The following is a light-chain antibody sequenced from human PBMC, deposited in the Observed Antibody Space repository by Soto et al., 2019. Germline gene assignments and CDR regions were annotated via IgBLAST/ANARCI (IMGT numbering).Light chain of an antibody. V-gene: IGKV3D-15*01. CDR2: GAS. CDR3: QKQGRSWIN. J-gene: IGKJ5*01. Sequence: EIVMTQSPATLSVSPEESATLSCRSSQSVSSNLAWHQQKPGQAPRVFIYGASTRATGIPDRFSGSGSGTDFTLTISRLEPEDFAVYYCQKQGRSWINCGQGTRREIK. CDR1: QSVSSN.